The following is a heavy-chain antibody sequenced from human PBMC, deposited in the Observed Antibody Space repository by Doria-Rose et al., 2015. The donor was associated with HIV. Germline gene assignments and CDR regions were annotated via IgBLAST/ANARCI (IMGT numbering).Heavy chain of an antibody. V-gene: IGHV2-26*01. Sequence: QITLKESGPVLVKPTETLTLTCTVSGVSLSSPGMGVSRIRQPPGKVLEWLANIFSDDERSYQTSLKSRLTISRGTSKSQVVLTMTDMDPVDTATYYCARIKSSRWYHKYYFDFWGQGTLVIVSA. D-gene: IGHD6-13*01. CDR1: GVSLSSPGMG. J-gene: IGHJ4*02. CDR2: IFSDDER. CDR3: ARIKSSRWYHKYYFDF.